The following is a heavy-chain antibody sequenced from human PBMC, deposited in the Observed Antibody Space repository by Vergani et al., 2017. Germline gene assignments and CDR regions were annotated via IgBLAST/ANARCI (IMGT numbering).Heavy chain of an antibody. CDR3: ARVSPVDNRGWEPFDY. CDR1: GDIFNNYT. Sequence: QVHLEQSGTEVKKPGSSVKVSCKVSGDIFNNYTVTWVRQAPGQGLEWMGRIIPIIRLATSAQKFQDRVKITGDTSTNTVYMEMNNLRSEDTAVYYFARVSPVDNRGWEPFDYWGQGTLVTVSS. D-gene: IGHD5-12*01. J-gene: IGHJ4*02. V-gene: IGHV1-69*02. CDR2: IIPIIRLA.